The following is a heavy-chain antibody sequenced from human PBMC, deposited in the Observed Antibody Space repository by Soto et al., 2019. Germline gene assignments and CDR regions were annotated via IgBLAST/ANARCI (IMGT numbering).Heavy chain of an antibody. J-gene: IGHJ6*01. Sequence: SETLPLTCNVAGGSISSYYWSCIRQPPGKGLEWIGYIYYTGSTIYNPSLKSRVTISVDTSKNQFSLKLSSVAAADTAVYYCARGTDPPYFDGMDVWGQGTTVTVSS. V-gene: IGHV4-59*01. D-gene: IGHD1-1*01. CDR1: GGSISSYY. CDR2: IYYTGST. CDR3: ARGTDPPYFDGMDV.